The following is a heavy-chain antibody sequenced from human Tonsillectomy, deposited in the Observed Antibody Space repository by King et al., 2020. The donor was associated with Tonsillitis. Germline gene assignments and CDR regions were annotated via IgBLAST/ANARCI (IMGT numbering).Heavy chain of an antibody. CDR1: GFTFDDYA. V-gene: IGHV3-9*01. CDR3: AKELGYCSSTSCYGAVGYYYYGMDV. D-gene: IGHD2-2*01. J-gene: IGHJ6*02. Sequence: VQLVESGGGLVQPGRSLRLSCAASGFTFDDYAMHWVRQAPGKGLEWVSGISWNSGSIGYADSVKGRFTISRDNAKNSLYLQMNSLRAEDTALYYCAKELGYCSSTSCYGAVGYYYYGMDVWDQGTTVTVSS. CDR2: ISWNSGSI.